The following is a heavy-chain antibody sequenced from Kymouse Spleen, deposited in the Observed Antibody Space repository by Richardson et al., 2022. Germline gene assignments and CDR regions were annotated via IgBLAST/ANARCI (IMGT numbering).Heavy chain of an antibody. V-gene: IGHV3-9*01. J-gene: IGHJ6*02. Sequence: EVQLVESGGGLVQPGRSLRLSCAASGFTFDDYAMHWVRQAPGKGLEWVSGISWNSGSIGYADSVKGRFTISRDNAKNSLYLQMNSLRAEDTALYYCAKDQGCSSTSCYHYYYYGMDVWGQGTTVTVSS. CDR2: ISWNSGSI. CDR1: GFTFDDYA. CDR3: AKDQGCSSTSCYHYYYYGMDV. D-gene: IGHD2-2*02.